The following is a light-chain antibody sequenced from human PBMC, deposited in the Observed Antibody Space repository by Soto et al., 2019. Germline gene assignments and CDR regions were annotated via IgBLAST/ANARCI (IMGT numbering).Light chain of an antibody. Sequence: DIQMTQSPSSLSASVGDRVTITCQASQDIRNYLNWYQQKPGKAPELLIYDASNLETGVPSRFSGRGSGTDFTFSISILQPEDIATYYCQRYDNLPPVTFGQGTKLEIK. CDR3: QRYDNLPPVT. CDR1: QDIRNY. CDR2: DAS. V-gene: IGKV1-33*01. J-gene: IGKJ2*01.